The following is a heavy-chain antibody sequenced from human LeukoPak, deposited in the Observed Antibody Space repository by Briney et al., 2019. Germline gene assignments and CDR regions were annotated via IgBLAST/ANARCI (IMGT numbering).Heavy chain of an antibody. CDR3: ARADIVVVVAATPSLRWFDP. Sequence: SETLSLTCAVYGGSFSGYYWSWIRQPPGKGLEWIGEINHSGSTNYNPSLKSRVTISVDTSKNQFSLKLSSVTAADTAVYYCARADIVVVVAATPSLRWFDPWGQGTLVTVSS. D-gene: IGHD2-15*01. CDR1: GGSFSGYY. CDR2: INHSGST. V-gene: IGHV4-34*01. J-gene: IGHJ5*02.